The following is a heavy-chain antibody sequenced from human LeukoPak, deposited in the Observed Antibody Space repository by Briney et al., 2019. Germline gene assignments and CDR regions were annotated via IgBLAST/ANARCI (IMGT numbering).Heavy chain of an antibody. CDR2: MNPNSGNT. D-gene: IGHD5-12*01. J-gene: IGHJ6*03. CDR1: GYTFTSYD. Sequence: ASVKVSCKASGYTFTSYDINWVRQATGQGLGWMGWMNPNSGNTGYAQKFQGRVTMTRNTSISTAYMELSSLRSEDTAVYYCATKSREWLRFGKHYYYMDVWGKGTTVTVSS. V-gene: IGHV1-8*01. CDR3: ATKSREWLRFGKHYYYMDV.